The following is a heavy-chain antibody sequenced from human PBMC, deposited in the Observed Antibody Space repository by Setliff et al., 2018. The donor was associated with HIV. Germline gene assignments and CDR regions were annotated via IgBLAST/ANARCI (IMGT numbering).Heavy chain of an antibody. CDR2: FIPMFGAT. CDR1: GGTFSRSV. CDR3: ARELKGDYDSWSSSDPPYYFDN. V-gene: IGHV1-69*06. D-gene: IGHD3-3*01. J-gene: IGHJ4*02. Sequence: SVKVSCKASGGTFSRSVFSWVRQAPGQGLQWMGRFIPMFGATKYAQGFQSRVTITADRSTSTVHMELRSLRSEDTAVYYCARELKGDYDSWSSSDPPYYFDNWGQGTLVTVSS.